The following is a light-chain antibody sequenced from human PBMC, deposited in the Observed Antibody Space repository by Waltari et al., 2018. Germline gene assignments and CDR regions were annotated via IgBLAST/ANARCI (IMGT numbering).Light chain of an antibody. CDR2: GAS. CDR1: QGISKF. J-gene: IGKJ4*01. CDR3: QQYKTFPLT. V-gene: IGKV1-16*01. Sequence: DIQMTQSPSSLAASVGDRVTIPCRASQGISKFLAWLRQKPGKAPESLIYGASSLQSGVPSRFSGSGSGTDFTLTISSLQPEDFASYYCQQYKTFPLTFGGGTKVEIK.